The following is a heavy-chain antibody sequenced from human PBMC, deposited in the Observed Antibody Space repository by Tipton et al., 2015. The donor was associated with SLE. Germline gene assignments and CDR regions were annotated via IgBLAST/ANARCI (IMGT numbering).Heavy chain of an antibody. Sequence: QLVQSGAEVKKPGASVKVSCKASGYTFTSYGISWVRQAPGQGLEWMGWISAYNGNTNYAQKLQGRVTITRNTSISTAYMELSSLRSEDTAVYYCARARSYYDFWSGYAYGMDVWGQGTTVTVSS. CDR2: ISAYNGNT. CDR1: GYTFTSYG. V-gene: IGHV1-18*01. CDR3: ARARSYYDFWSGYAYGMDV. D-gene: IGHD3-3*01. J-gene: IGHJ6*02.